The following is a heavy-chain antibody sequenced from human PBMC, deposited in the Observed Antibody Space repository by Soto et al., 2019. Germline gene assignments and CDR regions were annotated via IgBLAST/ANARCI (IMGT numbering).Heavy chain of an antibody. CDR1: GFTFSSSW. CDR3: ASGNYYVAFDI. CDR2: INGDGIST. J-gene: IGHJ3*02. V-gene: IGHV3-74*01. D-gene: IGHD1-26*01. Sequence: EVQLVESRGGLVQPGGSLRLSCAASGFTFSSSWMHWVRQAPGKGLVWVSRINGDGISTNYADSVKGRFTISRDNAKNTLYVQMNSLRAEDTAVYYCASGNYYVAFDIWGQGTVVTVSS.